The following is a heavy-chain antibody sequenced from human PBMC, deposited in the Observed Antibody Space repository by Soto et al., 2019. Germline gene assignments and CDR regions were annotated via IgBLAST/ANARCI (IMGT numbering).Heavy chain of an antibody. CDR2: IYYSGST. CDR3: AISYDFWSGYFDY. Sequence: PSETLSLTCTVSGGSISSGDYYWSWIRQPPGKGLEWIGYIYYSGSTYYNPSLKSRVTISVDTSKNQFSLKLSSVTAADTAVYYCAISYDFWSGYFDYWGQGTLVTVSS. V-gene: IGHV4-30-4*01. CDR1: GGSISSGDYY. D-gene: IGHD3-3*01. J-gene: IGHJ4*02.